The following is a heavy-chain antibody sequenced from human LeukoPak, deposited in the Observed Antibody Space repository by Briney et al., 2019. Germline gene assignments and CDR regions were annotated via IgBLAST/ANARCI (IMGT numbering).Heavy chain of an antibody. CDR3: ARLGDSDNHLRKGVYYFDY. CDR1: NGSISSTLYY. D-gene: IGHD1-14*01. J-gene: IGHJ4*02. CDR2: RYYGGST. V-gene: IGHV4-39*01. Sequence: PSETLSLTCTVANGSISSTLYYWGWSRQPPGKGLERIGSRYYGGSTYYNPSLKSRVNISVDTSKNQFSLTLSSVTAADTAVYYCARLGDSDNHLRKGVYYFDYWGQGSLVTVSS.